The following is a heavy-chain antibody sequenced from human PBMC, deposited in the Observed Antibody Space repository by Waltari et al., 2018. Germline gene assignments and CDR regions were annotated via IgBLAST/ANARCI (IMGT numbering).Heavy chain of an antibody. V-gene: IGHV4-39*07. CDR2: IYYSGST. CDR3: ARVPIAVAGIYYYYYGMDV. Sequence: QLQLQESGPGLVKPSETLSLTCTVSGGSISSSSYYWGWIRQPPGKGLEWIGSIYYSGSTYYNPYLKSRVTISVDTAKNQFSLKLSSVTAADTAVYYWARVPIAVAGIYYYYYGMDVWGQGTTVTVSS. D-gene: IGHD6-19*01. J-gene: IGHJ6*02. CDR1: GGSISSSSYY.